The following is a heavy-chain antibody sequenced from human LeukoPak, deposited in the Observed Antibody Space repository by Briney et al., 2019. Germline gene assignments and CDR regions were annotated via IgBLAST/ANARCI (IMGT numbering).Heavy chain of an antibody. J-gene: IGHJ5*02. Sequence: GGSLRLSCAASGFTVRNNYMSWVRQAPGKGLEWVSIIYSGGGTYYADSVKGRFTISRGNSKNTVYLQMNSLRAEDAAVYYCARLAGFGVVVIPWGQGTLVTVSS. CDR1: GFTVRNNY. CDR2: IYSGGGT. D-gene: IGHD3-22*01. CDR3: ARLAGFGVVVIP. V-gene: IGHV3-66*04.